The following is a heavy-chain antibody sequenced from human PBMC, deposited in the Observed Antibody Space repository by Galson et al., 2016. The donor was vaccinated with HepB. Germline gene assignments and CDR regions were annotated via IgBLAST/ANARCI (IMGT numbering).Heavy chain of an antibody. CDR3: ARVFSYDRRDYYRHFDS. V-gene: IGHV3-7*03. Sequence: SLRLSCAASGFPFSTYCMTWVRQAPGKGPEWVAVIKPDGREIQYVDSVKGRFTISRDDGKNSLYLQMNTLRAEDTAVYYCARVFSYDRRDYYRHFDSWGGGTLVTVSS. D-gene: IGHD3-22*01. CDR1: GFPFSTYC. J-gene: IGHJ4*02. CDR2: IKPDGREI.